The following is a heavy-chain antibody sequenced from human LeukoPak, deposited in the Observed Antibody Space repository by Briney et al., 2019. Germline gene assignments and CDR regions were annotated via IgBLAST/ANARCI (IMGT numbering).Heavy chain of an antibody. V-gene: IGHV3-23*01. J-gene: IGHJ6*02. CDR1: GFTFSSYA. D-gene: IGHD2-2*01. Sequence: PGGSLRLSCAASGFTFSSYAMSWVRQAPGKGLEWVSAISGSGGSTYYADSVKGRFTISRDNSKNTLYLQMNSLRAEDTAVYYCAKDSGYCSSTSCPAYYYYGMDVWGQGTTVTVSS. CDR2: ISGSGGST. CDR3: AKDSGYCSSTSCPAYYYYGMDV.